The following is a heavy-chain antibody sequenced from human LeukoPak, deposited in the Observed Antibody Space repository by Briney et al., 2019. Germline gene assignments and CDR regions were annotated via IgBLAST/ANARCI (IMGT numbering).Heavy chain of an antibody. Sequence: GGSLRLSCAASGFIFSSYAMNWGRQAPGKGLEWVSAISGSGDGTYYADSVKGRFTVSRDNSKNTLYLQMNNLRAEDSAVYYCAKGVGGYCSSTDCRAYVNWGQGTLVTVSS. J-gene: IGHJ4*02. CDR3: AKGVGGYCSSTDCRAYVN. CDR2: ISGSGDGT. CDR1: GFIFSSYA. D-gene: IGHD2-2*01. V-gene: IGHV3-23*01.